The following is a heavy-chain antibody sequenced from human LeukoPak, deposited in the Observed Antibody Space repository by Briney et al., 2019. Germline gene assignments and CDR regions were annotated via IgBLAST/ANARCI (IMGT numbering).Heavy chain of an antibody. J-gene: IGHJ4*02. Sequence: GGSLRLSCAASGFTFSSYAMSWVRQAPGKGLEWVSGISGSGGSRYYADSVKGRFIISRDNSKNTLYLQMNSLRAEDTAVYYCARRGGGVAGTFDYWGQGTLVTVSS. CDR2: ISGSGGSR. CDR1: GFTFSSYA. CDR3: ARRGGGVAGTFDY. V-gene: IGHV3-23*01. D-gene: IGHD6-19*01.